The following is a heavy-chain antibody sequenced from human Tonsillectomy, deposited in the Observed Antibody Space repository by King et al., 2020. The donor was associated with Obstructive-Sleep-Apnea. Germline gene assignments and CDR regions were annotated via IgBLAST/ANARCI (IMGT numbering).Heavy chain of an antibody. Sequence: VQLVESGGGVVQPGRSLRLSCAASGFTFSSYGMHWVRQAPGKGLEWVAVIWYDGSNKYYADSVKGRFTISRDNSKNTLYLQMNSLRAEDTAVYYCARDCSSTSCYFRASYYGMDVWGQGTTVTVSS. CDR1: GFTFSSYG. CDR2: IWYDGSNK. D-gene: IGHD2-2*01. J-gene: IGHJ6*02. V-gene: IGHV3-33*01. CDR3: ARDCSSTSCYFRASYYGMDV.